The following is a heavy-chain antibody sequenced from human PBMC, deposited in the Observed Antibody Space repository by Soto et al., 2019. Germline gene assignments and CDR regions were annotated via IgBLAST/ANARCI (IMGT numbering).Heavy chain of an antibody. CDR1: GFTFSAFA. CDR2: ISYDGGNE. J-gene: IGHJ4*02. V-gene: IGHV3-30*18. D-gene: IGHD3-10*01. CDR3: AKGVVREPAYFDS. Sequence: QVQMVESGGGVAQPGRSLRLSCEVSGFTFSAFAMYWVRQAPGKGLEWVALISYDGGNEDYAESVRGRFTISRDNSKNTLYLDMSSLSAEDSAVYFCAKGVVREPAYFDSWGQGTLVTVSS.